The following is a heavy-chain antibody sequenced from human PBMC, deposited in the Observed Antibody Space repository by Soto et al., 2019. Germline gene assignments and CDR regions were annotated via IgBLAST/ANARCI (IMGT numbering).Heavy chain of an antibody. CDR2: IYYSGRT. D-gene: IGHD2-15*01. CDR3: ARGHLGITTTGTWYDFDY. J-gene: IGHJ4*02. CDR1: GDSISSYY. V-gene: IGHV4-59*01. Sequence: QVQLQESGPRLVKPSETLSLTCTVSGDSISSYYWTWIRQPPGKGLEYIGYIYYSGRTYYNPSLKSRVIISVDTSNNQFSLTLSSVTAADTAVYYCARGHLGITTTGTWYDFDYWGQGTLVTVSS.